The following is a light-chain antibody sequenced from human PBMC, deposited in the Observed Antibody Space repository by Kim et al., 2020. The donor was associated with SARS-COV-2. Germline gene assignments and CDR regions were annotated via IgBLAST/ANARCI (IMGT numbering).Light chain of an antibody. CDR2: GAS. CDR3: QQYGSSPWT. V-gene: IGKV3-20*01. CDR1: QSVGSSY. J-gene: IGKJ1*01. Sequence: SPGQRATLSCRASQSVGSSYLAWYQQKPGQAPRLLIYGASSRATGIPDRFSGSESGTDFTLSISRLEPEDFAVYHCQQYGSSPWTFGQGTKVDIK.